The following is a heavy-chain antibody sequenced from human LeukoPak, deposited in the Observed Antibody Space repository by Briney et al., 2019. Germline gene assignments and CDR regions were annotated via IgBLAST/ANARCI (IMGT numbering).Heavy chain of an antibody. Sequence: TGGSLRLSCAATGLSFRDRYMSWIRQAPGKGMEWVAYISPNSDNIHYADSVKGRFTISRDNAKNSLYLQMNSLRPEDTAVYYCAREGRYYDNSGYFDYWGQGTLVTVSS. D-gene: IGHD3-22*01. CDR2: ISPNSDNI. V-gene: IGHV3-11*04. J-gene: IGHJ4*02. CDR1: GLSFRDRY. CDR3: AREGRYYDNSGYFDY.